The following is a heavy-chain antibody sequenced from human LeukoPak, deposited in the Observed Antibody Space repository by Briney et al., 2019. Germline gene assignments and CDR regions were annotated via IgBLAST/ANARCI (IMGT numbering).Heavy chain of an antibody. Sequence: ASVKVSCKASGYTFTGYYMHWVRQAPGQGLEWMGWINPNSGGTNYAQKFQGGVTMTRDTSISTAYMELSRLRSDDTAVYYCARDANYYDSSGYYYGSWFDPWGQGTLVTVSS. CDR3: ARDANYYDSSGYYYGSWFDP. J-gene: IGHJ5*02. V-gene: IGHV1-2*02. D-gene: IGHD3-22*01. CDR1: GYTFTGYY. CDR2: INPNSGGT.